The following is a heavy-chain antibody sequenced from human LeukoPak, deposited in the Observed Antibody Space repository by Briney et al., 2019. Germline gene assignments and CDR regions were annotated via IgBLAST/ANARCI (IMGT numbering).Heavy chain of an antibody. J-gene: IGHJ4*02. CDR1: GFTFSSYG. Sequence: GRSLRLSCAASGFTFSSYGMQWVRQAPGKGLEWVAVISYDGSNKFYADSVKGRFTISRDNSKNTLYLQMNSLRAEDTAVHYCAKEHTRISFFDYWGQGTLVTVSS. CDR3: AKEHTRISFFDY. V-gene: IGHV3-30*18. CDR2: ISYDGSNK. D-gene: IGHD2/OR15-2a*01.